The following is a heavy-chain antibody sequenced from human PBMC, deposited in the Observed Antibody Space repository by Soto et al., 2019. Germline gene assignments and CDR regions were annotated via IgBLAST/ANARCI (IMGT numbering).Heavy chain of an antibody. Sequence: PSETLSLTCPVSGGSISSGGYYWSWIRQHPGKGLEWIGYIYYSGSTYYNPSLKSRVTISVDTSKNQFSLKLSSVTAADTAVYYCARAPLGGLPTYPYYYGMDVWGQGTTVTVSS. CDR3: ARAPLGGLPTYPYYYGMDV. CDR2: IYYSGST. J-gene: IGHJ6*02. CDR1: GGSISSGGYY. V-gene: IGHV4-31*03.